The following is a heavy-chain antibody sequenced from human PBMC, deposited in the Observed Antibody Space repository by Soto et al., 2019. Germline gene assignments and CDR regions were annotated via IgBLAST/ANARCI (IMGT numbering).Heavy chain of an antibody. V-gene: IGHV3-23*01. D-gene: IGHD3-10*01. CDR2: VSGNGGGT. Sequence: PGGSLRLSCAASGFTFSSYAMSWVRQAPGKGLEWVSTVSGNGGGTYYADSMKGRFTISRDNSKNTLSLQMSSLRAEDTAIYYCVAYMLRAKFDYWGQGTLVTVSS. J-gene: IGHJ4*02. CDR1: GFTFSSYA. CDR3: VAYMLRAKFDY.